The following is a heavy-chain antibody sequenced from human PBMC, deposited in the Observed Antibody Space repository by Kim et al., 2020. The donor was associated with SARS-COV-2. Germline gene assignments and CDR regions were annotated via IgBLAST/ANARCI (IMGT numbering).Heavy chain of an antibody. Sequence: GGSLRLSCAASGFTFSSDAMSWVRQAPGKGLEWVSAISGSGGSTYYADSVKGRFTISRDNSTNTLYLQMNSLRAEDTAVYYCAKDLGSTVTTIFDYWGQGTLVTVSS. CDR3: AKDLGSTVTTIFDY. CDR2: ISGSGGST. D-gene: IGHD4-17*01. J-gene: IGHJ4*02. CDR1: GFTFSSDA. V-gene: IGHV3-23*01.